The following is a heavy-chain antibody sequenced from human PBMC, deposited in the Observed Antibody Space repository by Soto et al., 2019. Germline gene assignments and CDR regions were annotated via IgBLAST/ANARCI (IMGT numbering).Heavy chain of an antibody. J-gene: IGHJ4*02. D-gene: IGHD3-3*01. V-gene: IGHV3-21*01. CDR1: GFTFSSYS. Sequence: GGSLRLSCAASGFTFSSYSMNWVRQAPGKGLEWVSSISSSSSYIYYADSVKGRFTISRDNAKNSLYLQMNSLRAEDTAVYYCARGTHYDFWSGYYLFDYWGQGTLVTVSS. CDR3: ARGTHYDFWSGYYLFDY. CDR2: ISSSSSYI.